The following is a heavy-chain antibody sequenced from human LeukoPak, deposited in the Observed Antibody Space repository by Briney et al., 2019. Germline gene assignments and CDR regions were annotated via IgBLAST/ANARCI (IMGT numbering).Heavy chain of an antibody. Sequence: SETLSLTCAVSGGSISSGGYSWSWIRQPPGKGLEWIGYIYHSGSTYYNPSLKSRVTISVDRSKNQFSLKLSSVTAADTAVYYCARALNEGYSYGYAFDYWGQGTLVTVSS. CDR1: GGSISSGGYS. V-gene: IGHV4-30-2*01. D-gene: IGHD5-18*01. CDR2: IYHSGST. CDR3: ARALNEGYSYGYAFDY. J-gene: IGHJ4*02.